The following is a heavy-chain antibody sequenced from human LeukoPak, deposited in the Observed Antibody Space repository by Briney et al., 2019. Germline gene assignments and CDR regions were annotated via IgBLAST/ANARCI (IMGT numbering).Heavy chain of an antibody. Sequence: GGSQRLSCAGSGFTFSSYAMSWVRQAPGKGLEWVSAISGSGGSTYYADSVKGRFTISRDNSKNTLYLQMNSLRAEDTAVYYCAKSVRIQLWFSYFDYWGQGTLVTVSS. CDR1: GFTFSSYA. CDR3: AKSVRIQLWFSYFDY. CDR2: ISGSGGST. V-gene: IGHV3-23*01. D-gene: IGHD5-18*01. J-gene: IGHJ4*02.